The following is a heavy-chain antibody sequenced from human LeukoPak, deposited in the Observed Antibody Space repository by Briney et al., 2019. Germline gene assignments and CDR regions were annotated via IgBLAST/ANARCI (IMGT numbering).Heavy chain of an antibody. CDR1: GYTFTSYG. CDR2: ISAYNGNT. CDR3: ARELVVVPAASLGEYYYYGMDV. D-gene: IGHD2-2*01. J-gene: IGHJ6*02. Sequence: GASVKVSCKASGYTFTSYGISWVRQAPGQGLEWMGWISAYNGNTNYAQKLQGRVTMTTDTSTSTAYMELWSLRSDDTAVYYCARELVVVPAASLGEYYYYGMDVWGQGTTVTVSS. V-gene: IGHV1-18*01.